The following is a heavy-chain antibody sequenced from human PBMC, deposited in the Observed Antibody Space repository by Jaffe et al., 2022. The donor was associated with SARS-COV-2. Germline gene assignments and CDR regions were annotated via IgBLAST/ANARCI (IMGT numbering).Heavy chain of an antibody. V-gene: IGHV2-5*02. Sequence: QITLKESGPTLAKPTQTLTLTCTFSGFSLTTNEESVGWIRQPPGKALEWLGIIYWDDDERYSPSLRNRITIAKDTSKNQVVLTMTNMDPVDTATYYCIHSRNFKGTASSPPANYWGQGILVTVSS. J-gene: IGHJ4*02. CDR3: IHSRNFKGTASSPPANY. CDR1: GFSLTTNEES. CDR2: IYWDDDE. D-gene: IGHD1-7*01.